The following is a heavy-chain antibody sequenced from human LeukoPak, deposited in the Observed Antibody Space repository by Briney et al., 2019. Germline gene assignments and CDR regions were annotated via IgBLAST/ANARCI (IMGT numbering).Heavy chain of an antibody. Sequence: GASVKVSCKVSGYTLTELSMHWVRQAPGKGLEWMGGFDPEDGETIYAQKFQGRVTMTEDTSTDTAYMELSSLRSEDTAVYYCAYFINGGYSGSYCLENWGQGTLVTVSS. D-gene: IGHD1-26*01. CDR2: FDPEDGET. CDR3: AYFINGGYSGSYCLEN. V-gene: IGHV1-24*01. CDR1: GYTLTELS. J-gene: IGHJ4*02.